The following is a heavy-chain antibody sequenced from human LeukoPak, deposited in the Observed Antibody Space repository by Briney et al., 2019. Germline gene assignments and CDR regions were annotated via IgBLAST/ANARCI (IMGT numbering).Heavy chain of an antibody. V-gene: IGHV5-51*01. Sequence: GESLKISCKGSGYSFTSYWIGWVRQMPGKGLEWMGIIYPGDSDTRYSPSFQGQVTISVDKSISTAYLQWSSLKASDTAMYYCARQEYCSGGSCYTWFDPWGQGTLVTVSS. D-gene: IGHD2-15*01. CDR2: IYPGDSDT. CDR1: GYSFTSYW. J-gene: IGHJ5*02. CDR3: ARQEYCSGGSCYTWFDP.